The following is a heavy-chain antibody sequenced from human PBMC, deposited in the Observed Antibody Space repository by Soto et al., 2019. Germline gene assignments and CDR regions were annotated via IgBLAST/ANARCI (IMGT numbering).Heavy chain of an antibody. CDR2: MNPNSGNT. J-gene: IGHJ5*02. CDR1: GYSFSSYD. Sequence: VQRVQSGAEVKKPGASVKVSCKASGYSFSSYDINWVRQATGQGLGWMGWMNPNSGNTGYAQKFQGRVTMTRNTYITTAYKQQSSRRYEDTAVYYCASGNGNCYTAQIWFDPWGQGTLVTVSS. V-gene: IGHV1-8*01. CDR3: ASGNGNCYTAQIWFDP. D-gene: IGHD2-15*01.